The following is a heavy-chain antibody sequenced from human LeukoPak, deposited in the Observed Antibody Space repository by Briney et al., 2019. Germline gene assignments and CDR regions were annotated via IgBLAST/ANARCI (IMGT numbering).Heavy chain of an antibody. CDR3: VRDPDALDY. CDR1: GFTFSRYS. J-gene: IGHJ4*02. CDR2: IRSSGDTK. V-gene: IGHV3-48*02. D-gene: IGHD2-2*01. Sequence: GGSLRLSCVVSGFTFSRYSMNWVRQAPGKGLEWVSYIRSSGDTKYYADSVKGRFTISRDNAKNSLYLQMNSLRDEDTAAYYCVRDPDALDYWGQGTLVTVSS.